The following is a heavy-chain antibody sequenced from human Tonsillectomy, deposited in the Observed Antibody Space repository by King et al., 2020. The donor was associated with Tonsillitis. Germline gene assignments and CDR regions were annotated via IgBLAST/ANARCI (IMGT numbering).Heavy chain of an antibody. D-gene: IGHD6-13*01. CDR3: ARQAGTYYGMDV. CDR1: GFTFSSYT. Sequence: VQLVESGGGVVQPGRSLRLSCAASGFTFSSYTIHWVRQAPGKGLEWVAFISYDGIKKYYADSVKGRFTISGDNSKNTLYLQMNSLRAEDTAVYYCARQAGTYYGMDVWGQGTTVTVSS. CDR2: ISYDGIKK. V-gene: IGHV3-30*04. J-gene: IGHJ6*02.